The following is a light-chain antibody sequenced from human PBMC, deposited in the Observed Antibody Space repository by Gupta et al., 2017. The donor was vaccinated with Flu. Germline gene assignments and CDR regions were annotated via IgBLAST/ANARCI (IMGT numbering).Light chain of an antibody. J-gene: IGLJ3*02. CDR2: GVS. Sequence: ITLSSIRTSSEIGDYDFLCWYQRDPGKDRKLLIYGVSERAAVVAERFSGSKAGNTATLTISGLKADEEADYYCSAYTTSSTPVFGGGTKVTVL. V-gene: IGLV2-14*01. CDR1: SSEIGDYDF. CDR3: SAYTTSSTPV.